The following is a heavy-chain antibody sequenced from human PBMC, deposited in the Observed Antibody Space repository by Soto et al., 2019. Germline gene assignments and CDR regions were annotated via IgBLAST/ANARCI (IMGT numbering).Heavy chain of an antibody. V-gene: IGHV4-39*01. Sequence: SETLSLTCTVSGGSISSSSYYWGWIRQPPGKGLEWIGSIYYSGSTYYNPSLKSRVTISVDTSKNQFSLKLSSVTAADTAVYYCARHGYTRRGWFDPWGQGTLVTVSS. CDR3: ARHGYTRRGWFDP. CDR2: IYYSGST. D-gene: IGHD6-13*01. CDR1: GGSISSSSYY. J-gene: IGHJ5*02.